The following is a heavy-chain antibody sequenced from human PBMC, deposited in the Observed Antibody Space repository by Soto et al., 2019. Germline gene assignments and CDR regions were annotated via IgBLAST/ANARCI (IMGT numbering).Heavy chain of an antibody. D-gene: IGHD6-19*01. J-gene: IGHJ4*02. V-gene: IGHV4-34*01. Sequence: QVQLQQWGAGLLKPSETLSLTCAVYGGSFSGYYWSWIRQPPGKGLEWIGEINHSGSTNYNPSLKSRVTISVDTSKNQFSLKLGSVTAADTAVYYCARDTQGRTVAGTFDYWGQGTLVTVSS. CDR2: INHSGST. CDR1: GGSFSGYY. CDR3: ARDTQGRTVAGTFDY.